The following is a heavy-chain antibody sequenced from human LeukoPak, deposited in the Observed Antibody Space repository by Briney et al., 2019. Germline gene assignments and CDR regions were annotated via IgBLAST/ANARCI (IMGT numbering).Heavy chain of an antibody. J-gene: IGHJ6*02. CDR3: PRGTVPVDV. D-gene: IGHD2-2*01. CDR2: INHSGST. V-gene: IGHV4-34*01. CDR1: GGSFSGYY. Sequence: PSETLSLTCAVYGGSFSGYYWSWIRQPPGKGLEWIGEINHSGSTNYNPSLKSRVTISVDTSKNQFSLKLSSVTAADTAVYYCPRGTVPVDVWGQGTTVTVSS.